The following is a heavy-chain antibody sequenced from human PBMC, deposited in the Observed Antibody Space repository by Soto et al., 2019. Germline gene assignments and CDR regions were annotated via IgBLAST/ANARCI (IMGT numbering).Heavy chain of an antibody. D-gene: IGHD6-6*01. CDR3: ARRVAYSSSLASDY. CDR2: IYYSGST. CDR1: GGSISSSSYY. Sequence: QLQLQESGPGLVKPSETLSLTCTVSGGSISSSSYYWGWIRQPPGKGLEWIGSIYYSGSTYYNPSLKSRVTISVDTSKNQFSLKLSSVTAADTAVYYCARRVAYSSSLASDYWGQGTLVTVSS. J-gene: IGHJ4*02. V-gene: IGHV4-39*01.